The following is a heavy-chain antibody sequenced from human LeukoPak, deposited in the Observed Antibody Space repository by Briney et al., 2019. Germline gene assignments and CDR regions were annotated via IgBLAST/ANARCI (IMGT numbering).Heavy chain of an antibody. V-gene: IGHV3-30*04. D-gene: IGHD3-10*01. CDR1: GFTFSSYA. J-gene: IGHJ6*03. Sequence: GGSLRLSCAASGFTFSSYAMHWVRQAPGKGLEWVAVISYDGSTEHYTDSVKGRFTISRDNSKNTLYLQMNSLRAEDTAVYYCARESYGSGGWYYYMDVWGKGTTVTISS. CDR2: ISYDGSTE. CDR3: ARESYGSGGWYYYMDV.